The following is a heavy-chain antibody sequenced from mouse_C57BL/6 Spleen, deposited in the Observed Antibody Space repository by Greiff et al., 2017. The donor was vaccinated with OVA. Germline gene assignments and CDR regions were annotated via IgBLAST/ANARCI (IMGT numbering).Heavy chain of an antibody. J-gene: IGHJ1*03. CDR1: GYSITSDY. V-gene: IGHV3-8*01. Sequence: EVKLVESGPGLAKPSQTLSLTCSVTGYSITSDYWNWIRKFPGHKLEYMGYISYSGSTYYNPSLNSRISITRDTSKNQYYLQLNSVTTEDTATYYCARDASTTVVPYWYFDVWGTGTTVTVSS. D-gene: IGHD1-1*01. CDR3: ARDASTTVVPYWYFDV. CDR2: ISYSGST.